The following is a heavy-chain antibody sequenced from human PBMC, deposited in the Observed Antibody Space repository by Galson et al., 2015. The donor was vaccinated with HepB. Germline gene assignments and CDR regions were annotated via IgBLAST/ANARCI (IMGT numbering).Heavy chain of an antibody. V-gene: IGHV1-69*13. CDR1: GGTFSNYA. CDR2: IIPIFGTV. Sequence: SVKVSCKASGGTFSNYAITWVRQAPGQGLEWMGGIIPIFGTVNHAQKFQGRVTITADESTSTAYMKLGSLRFEDTAVYYCARNPYDSSGYYAHWGQGTLVTVSS. J-gene: IGHJ4*02. CDR3: ARNPYDSSGYYAH. D-gene: IGHD3-22*01.